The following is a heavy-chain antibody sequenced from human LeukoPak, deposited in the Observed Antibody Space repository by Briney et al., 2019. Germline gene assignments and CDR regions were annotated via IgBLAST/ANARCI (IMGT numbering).Heavy chain of an antibody. CDR3: ARGLNLEWLWSFDL. CDR2: IYYSGST. V-gene: IGHV4-39*01. D-gene: IGHD3-3*01. J-gene: IGHJ2*01. CDR1: GGSISSSSYY. Sequence: KASETLSLTCTVSGGSISSSSYYWGWIRQPPGKGLEWIGSIYYSGSTYYNPSLKSRVTISVDTSKNQFSLKLSSVTAADTAVYYCARGLNLEWLWSFDLWGRGTLVTVSS.